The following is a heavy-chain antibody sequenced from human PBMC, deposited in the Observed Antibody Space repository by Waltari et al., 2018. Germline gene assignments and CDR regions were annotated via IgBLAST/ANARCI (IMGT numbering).Heavy chain of an antibody. CDR3: ARGRSSGYYQD. D-gene: IGHD3-22*01. Sequence: QVQLQQWGAGLLKPSETLSLTCAVYGGSFSGYYWSWIRQPPGKGLEWIGEINQSGSNNYNPALKSRVTISVDTSKNQFSLKLSSGTAADTAVYYCARGRSSGYYQDWGQGTLVTVSS. J-gene: IGHJ4*02. CDR2: INQSGSN. CDR1: GGSFSGYY. V-gene: IGHV4-34*01.